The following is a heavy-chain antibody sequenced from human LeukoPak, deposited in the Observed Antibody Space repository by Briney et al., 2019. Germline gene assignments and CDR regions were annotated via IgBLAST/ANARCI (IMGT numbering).Heavy chain of an antibody. J-gene: IGHJ4*02. V-gene: IGHV3-74*01. CDR2: INTDGSST. D-gene: IGHD1-26*01. CDR3: ARVRVAATLEDY. CDR1: GFTFSSFG. Sequence: GGSLRLSCAASGFTFSSFGMNWVRQAPGKGLVWVSRINTDGSSTSYADSVKGRFTISRDNVKNTLYLQMNSLRAEDTAVYYCARVRVAATLEDYWSQGTLVTVSS.